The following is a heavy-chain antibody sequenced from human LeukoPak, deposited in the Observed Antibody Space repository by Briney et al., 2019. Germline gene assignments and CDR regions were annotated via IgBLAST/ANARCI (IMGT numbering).Heavy chain of an antibody. D-gene: IGHD4-11*01. CDR2: INPNSGGT. CDR3: ARDRRLHGNWFDP. V-gene: IGHV1-2*02. J-gene: IGHJ5*02. Sequence: ASVKVSCKASGYTFTGYYMHWVRQAPGQGLEWMGWINPNSGGTNYAQKFQGRVTMTRDTSISTAYMELSRLRSDDTVVYYCARDRRLHGNWFDPWGQGTLVTVSS. CDR1: GYTFTGYY.